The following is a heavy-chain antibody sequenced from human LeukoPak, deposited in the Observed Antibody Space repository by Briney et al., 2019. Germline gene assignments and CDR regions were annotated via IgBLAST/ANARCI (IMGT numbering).Heavy chain of an antibody. Sequence: GGSLRLSCAASGFTFSDYYMSWIRQSPGKGLEWVSYISSSGSTIYYADSVKGRFTISRDNAKNSLYLQMNSLRAEGTAVYYCARVRNYYDSSGYSPYYYYMDVWGKGTTVTVSS. CDR2: ISSSGSTI. V-gene: IGHV3-11*04. J-gene: IGHJ6*03. CDR3: ARVRNYYDSSGYSPYYYYMDV. D-gene: IGHD3-22*01. CDR1: GFTFSDYY.